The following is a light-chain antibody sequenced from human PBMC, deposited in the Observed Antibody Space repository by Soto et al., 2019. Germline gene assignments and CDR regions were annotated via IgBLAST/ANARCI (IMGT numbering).Light chain of an antibody. CDR2: DAS. J-gene: IGKJ2*01. CDR3: QQYNSYLYT. CDR1: QSISSW. Sequence: GDRVTITCRASQSISSWLAWYQQKPGKAPKFLIYDASSLESGVPSRFSGSGSGTEFTLTISSLQPDDFATYYCQQYNSYLYTFGQGTKLEIK. V-gene: IGKV1-5*01.